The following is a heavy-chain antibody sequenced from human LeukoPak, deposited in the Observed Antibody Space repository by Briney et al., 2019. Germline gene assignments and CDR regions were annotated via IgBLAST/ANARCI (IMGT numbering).Heavy chain of an antibody. J-gene: IGHJ4*02. CDR3: ARWILYSSGSYSDY. V-gene: IGHV4-59*01. CDR1: GGSISSYY. D-gene: IGHD3-10*01. Sequence: SETLSLTCTVSGGSISSYYWSWIRQPPGKGLEWIGYMHYSGSTNYNPSLKSRVTISVDTSKNQFSLKLSSVTAADTDVYYCARWILYSSGSYSDYWGQGTLVTVSS. CDR2: MHYSGST.